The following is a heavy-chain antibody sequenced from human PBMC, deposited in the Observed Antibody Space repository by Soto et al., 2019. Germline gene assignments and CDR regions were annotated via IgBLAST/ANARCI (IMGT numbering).Heavy chain of an antibody. J-gene: IGHJ4*02. V-gene: IGHV1-18*01. Sequence: QVQLVQSGAEVKKPGASVKVSCKASGYTFTSYGISWVRQAPGQGLEWMGWISAHNGNKKYAQKLQXXXTXXTDTSTSTAYMELRSLRSDDTDVYYCAREPNYFDYWGQGTLVTVSS. CDR3: AREPNYFDY. CDR2: ISAHNGNK. CDR1: GYTFTSYG.